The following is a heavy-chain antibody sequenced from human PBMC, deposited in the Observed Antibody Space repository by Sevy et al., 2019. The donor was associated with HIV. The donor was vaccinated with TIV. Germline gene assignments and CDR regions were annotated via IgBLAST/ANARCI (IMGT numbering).Heavy chain of an antibody. CDR1: GFTFSSYS. CDR2: ISSSSSTI. D-gene: IGHD5-18*01. CDR3: ARVRGYSYGYPDY. V-gene: IGHV3-48*01. J-gene: IGHJ4*02. Sequence: GGSLRLACAASGFTFSSYSMNWVRQAPGKGLEWVSYISSSSSTIYYADSVKGRFTISRDNAKNTLYLQMNSLRAEDTVVYYCARVRGYSYGYPDYWGQGTLVTVSS.